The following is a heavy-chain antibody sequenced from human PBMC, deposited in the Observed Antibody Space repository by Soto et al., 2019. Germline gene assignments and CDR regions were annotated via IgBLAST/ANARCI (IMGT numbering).Heavy chain of an antibody. CDR2: IYYSGST. Sequence: AETLSLTCAVSVGSIGSSIYYWCWIRHPPGKGLEWIGSIYYSGSTYYNPSLKSRVTISVDTSKNQFSLKLSSVTAADTAVYYCARSDIVVVPATFDPWGQGTLVTSPQ. D-gene: IGHD2-2*01. V-gene: IGHV4-39*01. J-gene: IGHJ5*02. CDR3: ARSDIVVVPATFDP. CDR1: VGSIGSSIYY.